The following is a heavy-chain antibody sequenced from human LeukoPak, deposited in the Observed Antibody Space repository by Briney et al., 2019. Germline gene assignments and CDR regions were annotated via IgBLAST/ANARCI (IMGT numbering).Heavy chain of an antibody. CDR1: GYTFTGYY. Sequence: ASVKVSCEASGYTFTGYYMHWVRQAPGQGLEWMGWINPNSGGTNYAQKFQGWVTMTRDTSISTAYMELSRLRSDDTAVYYCPRGGGLLRFGEFFFYWGQGTLVTVSS. CDR2: INPNSGGT. V-gene: IGHV1-2*04. D-gene: IGHD3-10*01. J-gene: IGHJ4*02. CDR3: PRGGGLLRFGEFFFY.